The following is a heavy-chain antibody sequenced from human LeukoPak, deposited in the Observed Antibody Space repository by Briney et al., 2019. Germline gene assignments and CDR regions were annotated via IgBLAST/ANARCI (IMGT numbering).Heavy chain of an antibody. J-gene: IGHJ4*02. V-gene: IGHV4-61*02. D-gene: IGHD4-17*01. CDR3: ARGILRCPDY. CDR2: IYTSGST. CDR1: GGSISSGSYY. Sequence: SETLSLTCTVSGGSISSGSYYWSWIRQPAGTGLEWIGRIYTSGSTNYNPSLKSRVTISVDTSKNQFSLKLSSVTAADTAVYYCARGILRCPDYWGQGTLVTVSS.